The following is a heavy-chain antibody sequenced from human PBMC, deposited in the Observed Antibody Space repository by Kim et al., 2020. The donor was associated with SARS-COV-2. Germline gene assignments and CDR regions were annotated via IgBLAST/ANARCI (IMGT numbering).Heavy chain of an antibody. CDR3: ASLNTMIVVVNDAFDI. CDR1: GYTFTGYY. D-gene: IGHD3-22*01. Sequence: ASVKVSCKASGYTFTGYYMHWVRQAPGQGLEWMGWINPNSGGTNYAQKFQGRVTMTRDTSISTAYMELSRLRSDDTAVYYCASLNTMIVVVNDAFDIWGQGTMVTVSS. J-gene: IGHJ3*02. V-gene: IGHV1-2*02. CDR2: INPNSGGT.